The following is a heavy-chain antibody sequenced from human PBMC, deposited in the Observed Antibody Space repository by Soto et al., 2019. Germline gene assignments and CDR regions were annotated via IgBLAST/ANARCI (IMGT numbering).Heavy chain of an antibody. CDR2: IYHGGNS. CDR1: GGSISSGGYS. Sequence: QLQLQESGSGLVKPSQTLSLTCAVSGGSISSGGYSWSWIRQPPGKGLEWIGYIYHGGNSYYNPSLKSRVTISIDSSQNQFSLKLSSVTAADTAVYYCAREFGYYFVYWGQGTLVTVSS. D-gene: IGHD3-10*01. CDR3: AREFGYYFVY. V-gene: IGHV4-30-2*01. J-gene: IGHJ4*02.